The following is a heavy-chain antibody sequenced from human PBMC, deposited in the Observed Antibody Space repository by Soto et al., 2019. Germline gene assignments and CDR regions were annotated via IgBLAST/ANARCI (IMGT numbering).Heavy chain of an antibody. Sequence: LGESLKISCKGSGYSFTSYWIGWVRQMPGKGLEWMGIIYPGDSDTRYSPSFQGQVTISADKSISTAYLQWSSLKASDTAMYYCARRAGSYYDAIRHYYYGMDVWGQGTRVTVSS. V-gene: IGHV5-51*01. D-gene: IGHD1-26*01. CDR3: ARRAGSYYDAIRHYYYGMDV. J-gene: IGHJ6*02. CDR2: IYPGDSDT. CDR1: GYSFTSYW.